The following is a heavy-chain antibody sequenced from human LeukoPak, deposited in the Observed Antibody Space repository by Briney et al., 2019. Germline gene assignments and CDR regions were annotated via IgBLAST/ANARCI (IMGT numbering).Heavy chain of an antibody. CDR1: GFTFSSYA. J-gene: IGHJ4*02. CDR3: AKGPLYYYGSGSYRY. CDR2: ISGSGGST. D-gene: IGHD3-10*01. Sequence: GGSLRLSCAASGFTFSSYAMSWVRQAPGKGLEWVSAISGSGGSTYYADSVKGRFTISRDNSKNTLYLQMNSLRAEDTAVYCCAKGPLYYYGSGSYRYWGQGTLVTVSS. V-gene: IGHV3-23*01.